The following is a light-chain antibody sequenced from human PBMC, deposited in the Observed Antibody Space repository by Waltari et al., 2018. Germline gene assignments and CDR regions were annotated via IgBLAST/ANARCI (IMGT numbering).Light chain of an antibody. CDR3: SSYTGWVYV. CDR2: EVN. CDR1: SSDVGTSTS. V-gene: IGLV2-14*02. J-gene: IGLJ1*01. Sequence: QSALTQPASVSGSPGQSITISCTGTSSDVGTSTSVSWYQHHPGKRPKPILYEVNKRSSGVSNRVSGSKSGNTASLTISGLQTEDEADYYCSSYTGWVYVFGSGTKVTVL.